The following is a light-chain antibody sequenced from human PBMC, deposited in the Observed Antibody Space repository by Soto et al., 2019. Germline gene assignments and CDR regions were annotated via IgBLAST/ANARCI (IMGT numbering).Light chain of an antibody. CDR1: QSVSSC. Sequence: EIVLTQSPGTLSLSVGERASLSCGATQSVSSCLAWYQQKPGQAPRLVIYGASTRATGIPDRVSGSGSGTDFTLTISRLEPEDFAVYYCQQYESSPYTFGQGTKLEIK. CDR2: GAS. CDR3: QQYESSPYT. J-gene: IGKJ2*01. V-gene: IGKV3-20*01.